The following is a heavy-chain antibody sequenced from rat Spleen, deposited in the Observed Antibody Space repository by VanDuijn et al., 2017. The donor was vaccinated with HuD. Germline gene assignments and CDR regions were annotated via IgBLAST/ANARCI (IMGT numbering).Heavy chain of an antibody. CDR3: ARERGGVDY. V-gene: IGHV2-30*01. CDR2: IWNTGGT. D-gene: IGHD1-11*01. CDR1: GFSLTSYN. J-gene: IGHJ2*01. Sequence: QVQLKESGPGLVQPSQTLSLTCTVSGFSLTSYNVHWVRQPPGKGLEWMGLIWNTGGTWYNSALKSRLSISSDTTKSQVFLKMKTLQPEAIAAYYGARERGGVDYWGQRLMVTVSS.